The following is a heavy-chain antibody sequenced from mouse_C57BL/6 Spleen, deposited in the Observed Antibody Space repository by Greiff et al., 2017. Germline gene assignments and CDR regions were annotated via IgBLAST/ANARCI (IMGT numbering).Heavy chain of an antibody. CDR3: AREIGYGSSYWYFDV. CDR1: GYAFSSSW. J-gene: IGHJ1*03. CDR2: IYPGDGDT. Sequence: QVQLKQSGPELVKPGASVKISCKASGYAFSSSWMNWVKQRPGKGLEWIGRIYPGDGDTNYNGKFKGKATLTADKSSSTAYMQLSSLTSEDSAVYFCAREIGYGSSYWYFDVWGTGTTVTVSS. V-gene: IGHV1-82*01. D-gene: IGHD1-1*01.